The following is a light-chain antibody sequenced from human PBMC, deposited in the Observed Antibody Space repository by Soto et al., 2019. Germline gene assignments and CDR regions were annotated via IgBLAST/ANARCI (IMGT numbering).Light chain of an antibody. CDR1: RSVSDDS. CDR2: DAN. V-gene: IGKV3-20*01. J-gene: IGKJ2*01. Sequence: EIVLTQSPDTLSVSPGETATLSCRASRSVSDDSLAWYKQKPGQAPSLVIYDANRRAIGIPDRFSGSGSGTDFTPTISRLVPEDFAVYFCQQYGNSPPSTFGQGTKLEIK. CDR3: QQYGNSPPST.